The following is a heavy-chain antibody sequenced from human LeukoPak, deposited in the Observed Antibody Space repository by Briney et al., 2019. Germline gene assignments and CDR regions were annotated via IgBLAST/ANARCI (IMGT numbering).Heavy chain of an antibody. D-gene: IGHD2-21*01. V-gene: IGHV3-23*01. CDR3: AKEAKYSPGAAFDI. CDR2: ISGSGGGT. CDR1: GFALYNYA. Sequence: GGSLRLSCAASGFALYNYAMNWVRQAPGKGLEWVSAISGSGGGTYYADSVKGRFTVSRDNSKNTLYLQMNSLRAEDTAVYYCAKEAKYSPGAAFDIWGQGTMVTVSS. J-gene: IGHJ3*02.